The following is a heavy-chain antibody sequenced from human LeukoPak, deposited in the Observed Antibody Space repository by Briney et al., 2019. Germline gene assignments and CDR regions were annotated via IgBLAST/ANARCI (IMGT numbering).Heavy chain of an antibody. V-gene: IGHV3-30*18. Sequence: GRSLRLSSVASVFLLRHYAMHSVRQAPGKGLEWVSLGSHEGTKKIYRHYLKHRFTISRDNSKNTVYLQMDNLRPEDTAVYYCAKDRDSSTWSFFDFWGQGTLVTVSS. CDR1: VFLLRHYA. D-gene: IGHD6-13*01. J-gene: IGHJ4*02. CDR2: GSHEGTKK. CDR3: AKDRDSSTWSFFDF.